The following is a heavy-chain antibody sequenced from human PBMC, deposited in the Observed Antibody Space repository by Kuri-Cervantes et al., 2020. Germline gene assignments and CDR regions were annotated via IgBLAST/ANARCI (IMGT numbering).Heavy chain of an antibody. J-gene: IGHJ6*03. Sequence: SGPTLVKPTQTLTLTCTFSGFSLSTSGMCVSWVRQPPGKALEWLAHIFSNDEKSYSTSLKSRLTISKDTSKSQVVLTMTNMDPVDTATYYCARIPNFYGEYVGDPPLYYYSMDVWGKGTTVTVSS. D-gene: IGHD4-17*01. CDR1: GFSLSTSGMC. CDR2: IFSNDEK. CDR3: ARIPNFYGEYVGDPPLYYYSMDV. V-gene: IGHV2-26*01.